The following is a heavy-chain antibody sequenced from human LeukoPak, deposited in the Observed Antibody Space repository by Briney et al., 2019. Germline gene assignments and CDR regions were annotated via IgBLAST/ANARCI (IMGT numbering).Heavy chain of an antibody. CDR2: ISSDGSSS. V-gene: IGHV3-74*01. D-gene: IGHD3-22*01. Sequence: GGSLRLPCAASGFTFSSYWMHWVRQAPGKGLVWVSRISSDGSSSSYADSVKGRFTISRDNAKNTLYLQMNSLRAEDTAVYYCARRVQVGTDYYDSSPLGMDVWGQGTTVTVSS. J-gene: IGHJ6*02. CDR3: ARRVQVGTDYYDSSPLGMDV. CDR1: GFTFSSYW.